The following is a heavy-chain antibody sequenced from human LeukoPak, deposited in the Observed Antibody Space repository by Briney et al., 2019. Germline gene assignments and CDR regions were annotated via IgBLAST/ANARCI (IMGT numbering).Heavy chain of an antibody. V-gene: IGHV3-23*01. CDR3: AKVRDTRDWYKDAFDI. D-gene: IGHD1-1*01. CDR2: ITGTGGST. Sequence: GGSLRLSCAASGFAFTSHAMSWVRQAPGKGLEWVSAITGTGGSTYYAASVKGRFTVSRDNSKNTLYLQMSSLRAEDTAMYYCAKVRDTRDWYKDAFDIWGQGTRVTVSS. J-gene: IGHJ3*02. CDR1: GFAFTSHA.